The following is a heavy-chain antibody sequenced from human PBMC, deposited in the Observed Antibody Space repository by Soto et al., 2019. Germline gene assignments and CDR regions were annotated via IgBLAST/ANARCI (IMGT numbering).Heavy chain of an antibody. Sequence: ASVKVSCKASGYTFTSYAMHWVRQAPGQRLEWMGWINAGNGNTKYSQKFQGRVTITRDTSASTAYMELSSPRSEDTAVYYCARSLRDNGSYRENYHYYYYYYGMDVWGQGTTVTV. D-gene: IGHD1-26*01. V-gene: IGHV1-3*01. CDR1: GYTFTSYA. CDR3: ARSLRDNGSYRENYHYYYYYYGMDV. CDR2: INAGNGNT. J-gene: IGHJ6*02.